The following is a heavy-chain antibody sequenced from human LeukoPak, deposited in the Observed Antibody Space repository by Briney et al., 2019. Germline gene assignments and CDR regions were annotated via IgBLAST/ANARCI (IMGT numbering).Heavy chain of an antibody. Sequence: SETLSLTCTVSGGSISSTSYYWGWIRQPPGKGLEWIGSIYYSGSTYYNPSLKSRVTISVDTSKNQFSLKLSSVTAADTAVYYCARAAYCTNGVCYGNDYWGQGTLVTVSS. D-gene: IGHD2-8*01. J-gene: IGHJ4*02. CDR3: ARAAYCTNGVCYGNDY. CDR2: IYYSGST. CDR1: GGSISSTSYY. V-gene: IGHV4-39*07.